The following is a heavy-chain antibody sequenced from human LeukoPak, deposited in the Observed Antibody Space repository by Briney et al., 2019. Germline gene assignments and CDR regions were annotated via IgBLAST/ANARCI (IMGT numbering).Heavy chain of an antibody. J-gene: IGHJ4*02. Sequence: PSETLSLTCTVSGDSISRSSYFWAWIRQPPGKGLEWIGSVYSSGSTYYNPSLRSQITISVDTSKDQFSLKLTSVSAADTPMYYCTRDMEYPGAGFDLWGQGIPVTVSS. CDR3: TRDMEYPGAGFDL. CDR2: VYSSGST. V-gene: IGHV4-39*07. D-gene: IGHD2/OR15-2a*01. CDR1: GDSISRSSYF.